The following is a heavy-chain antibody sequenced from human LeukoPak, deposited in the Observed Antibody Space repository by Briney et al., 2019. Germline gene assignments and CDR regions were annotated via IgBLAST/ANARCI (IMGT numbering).Heavy chain of an antibody. V-gene: IGHV3-11*01. D-gene: IGHD4-17*01. J-gene: IGHJ4*02. CDR2: ISSSGSTI. CDR1: GFTFSYYY. CDR3: AHDPATVPSAGY. Sequence: GSLRLSCAASGFTFSYYYMSWIRQAPGKGLEWVSYISSSGSTIYYADSVKGRFTISGDNAKNSLYPQMNSLRAEDTAVYYCAHDPATVPSAGYWGQGTQVTVSS.